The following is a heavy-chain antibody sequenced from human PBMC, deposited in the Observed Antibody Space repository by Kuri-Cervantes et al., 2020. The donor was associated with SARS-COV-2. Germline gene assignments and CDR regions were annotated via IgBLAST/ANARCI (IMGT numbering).Heavy chain of an antibody. CDR3: ARDGYDFWSGSFFDI. CDR1: GGTFSSYA. J-gene: IGHJ3*02. D-gene: IGHD3-3*01. CDR2: IIPLFGTT. V-gene: IGHV1-69*06. Sequence: SVKVSCKASGGTFSSYAVTWVRQVPGQGLEWMGRIIPLFGTTIYAEKFRGRVTLTADRSTDTAYMELRSLRSDDTAVYYCARDGYDFWSGSFFDIWGQGTMVTVSS.